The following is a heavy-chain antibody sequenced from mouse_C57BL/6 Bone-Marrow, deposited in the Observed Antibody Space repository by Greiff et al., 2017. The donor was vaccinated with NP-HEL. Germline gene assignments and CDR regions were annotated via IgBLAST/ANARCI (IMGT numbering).Heavy chain of an antibody. V-gene: IGHV1-55*01. CDR3: ARLYGSSYWFAY. Sequence: QVHVKQPGAELVKPGASVKMSCKASGYTFTSYWITWVKQRPGQGLEWIGDIYPGSGSTNYNEKFKSKATLTVDTSSSTAYMQLSSLTSEDSAVYYCARLYGSSYWFAYWGQGTLVTVSA. J-gene: IGHJ3*01. D-gene: IGHD1-1*01. CDR1: GYTFTSYW. CDR2: IYPGSGST.